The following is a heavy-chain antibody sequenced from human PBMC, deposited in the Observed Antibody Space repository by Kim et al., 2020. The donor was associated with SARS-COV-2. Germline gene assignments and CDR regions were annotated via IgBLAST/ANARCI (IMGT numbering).Heavy chain of an antibody. J-gene: IGHJ4*02. D-gene: IGHD1-7*01. Sequence: SETLSLTCTVSGGSINSNTYYWGWIRQPPGKGLEYIGAVYYSGSTYYNPSLKVRPTLSKETSRNRYSLHLRPVTAADTPVYYCASFHWNYRPDWGRGTLV. CDR3: ASFHWNYRPD. CDR1: GGSINSNTYY. CDR2: VYYSGST. V-gene: IGHV4-39*01.